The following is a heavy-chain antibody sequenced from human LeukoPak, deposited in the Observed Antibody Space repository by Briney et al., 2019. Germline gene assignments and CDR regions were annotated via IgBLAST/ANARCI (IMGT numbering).Heavy chain of an antibody. CDR3: AKERIAVAGTYPDY. D-gene: IGHD6-19*01. Sequence: GGSQRLSCAASGFTLRSYNMKWVRQARGGGGEGVSYISSSRRKILFADSVKGRFTISRDNAKNSLYLQMNSLRAEDTAVYYCAKERIAVAGTYPDYWGQGTLVTVSS. J-gene: IGHJ4*02. V-gene: IGHV3-48*01. CDR1: GFTLRSYN. CDR2: ISSSRRKI.